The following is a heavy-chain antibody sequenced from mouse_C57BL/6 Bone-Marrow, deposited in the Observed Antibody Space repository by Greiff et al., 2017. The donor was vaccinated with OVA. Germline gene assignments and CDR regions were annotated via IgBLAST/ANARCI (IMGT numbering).Heavy chain of an antibody. Sequence: EVQLVESEGGLVQPGSSMKLSCTASGFTFSDYYMAWVRQVPEKGLEWVANINYDGSSTYYLDSLKSRFIISRDNAKNILYLQMSSQKSEDTATYYCARVDSAAYYYGSSDYFDYWGQGTTLTVSS. J-gene: IGHJ2*01. V-gene: IGHV5-16*01. CDR2: INYDGSST. CDR1: GFTFSDYY. D-gene: IGHD1-1*01. CDR3: ARVDSAAYYYGSSDYFDY.